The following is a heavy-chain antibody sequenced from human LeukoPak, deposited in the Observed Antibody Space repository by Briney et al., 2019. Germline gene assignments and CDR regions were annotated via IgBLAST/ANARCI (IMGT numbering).Heavy chain of an antibody. V-gene: IGHV3-23*01. CDR3: AKDRGWGLDY. CDR1: GFTFSNAW. D-gene: IGHD7-27*01. CDR2: LSGNGAKT. Sequence: GGSLRLSCAASGFTFSNAWMSWVRQAPGKGLEWVSALSGNGAKTYYADSVKGRFTISRDNSENTLYLQMNSLRAEDTAVYYCAKDRGWGLDYWGQGTLLTVSS. J-gene: IGHJ4*02.